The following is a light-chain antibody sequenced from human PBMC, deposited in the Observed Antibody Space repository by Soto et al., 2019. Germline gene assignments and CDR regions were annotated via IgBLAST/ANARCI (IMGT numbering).Light chain of an antibody. CDR2: DAS. V-gene: IGKV1-5*01. CDR1: QNINSW. J-gene: IGKJ1*01. Sequence: DIQMTQSPSTVSASVGARVTITCRASQNINSWLAWYQQKPGSAPKVLIYDASSLESGVPSRFSGSRSETEFTLTISSLQPDDFATYYCQQYDTYWTFGQGTKVDIK. CDR3: QQYDTYWT.